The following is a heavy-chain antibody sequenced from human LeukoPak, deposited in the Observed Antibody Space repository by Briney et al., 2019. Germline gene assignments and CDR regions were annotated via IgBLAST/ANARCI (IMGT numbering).Heavy chain of an antibody. CDR2: ISGSGGST. J-gene: IGHJ4*02. Sequence: PGGSLRLSCAATGFTFSSYAMSWVRQAPWKGLEWVSAISGSGGSTYYADSVKGRFTISRDNSKNTLYLQMNSLRAEDTAVYYCAKDAYGSWSYYGDYWGQGTLVTVSS. CDR3: AKDAYGSWSYYGDY. V-gene: IGHV3-23*01. D-gene: IGHD3-10*01. CDR1: GFTFSSYA.